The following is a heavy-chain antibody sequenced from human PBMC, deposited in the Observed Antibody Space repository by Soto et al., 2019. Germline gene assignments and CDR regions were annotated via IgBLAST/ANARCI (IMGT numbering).Heavy chain of an antibody. J-gene: IGHJ5*02. CDR2: INPASRGI. CDR3: ARGAPDSWNPVVGWFDP. V-gene: IGHV1-2*02. CDR1: GYSFTDYY. Sequence: QVQLVQSGAEVKTPGASVTISCKASGYSFTDYYIHWVRQAPGQGLEWMGWINPASRGIKYAQKFQGRVTMTRDTSINTVYMDLARPTSDDTAVYYCARGAPDSWNPVVGWFDPWAQGTLVTASS. D-gene: IGHD1-26*01.